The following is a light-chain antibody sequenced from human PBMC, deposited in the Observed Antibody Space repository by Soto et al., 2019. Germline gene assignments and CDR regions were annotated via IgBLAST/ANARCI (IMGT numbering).Light chain of an antibody. CDR1: QTISDW. CDR3: QQYNSESVI. V-gene: IGKV1-5*03. CDR2: KTS. J-gene: IGKJ5*01. Sequence: DIQMTQSPSTLSASVGDRVTITCRASQTISDWLAWYQQKPGKAPKPLIYKTSMLETGVPSRFSGSGSGTEFTLTISSLQPDDFATYYCQQYNSESVIFGQGTRLEIK.